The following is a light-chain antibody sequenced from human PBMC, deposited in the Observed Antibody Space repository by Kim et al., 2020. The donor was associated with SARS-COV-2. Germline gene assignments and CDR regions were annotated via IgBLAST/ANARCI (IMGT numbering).Light chain of an antibody. V-gene: IGLV2-14*04. CDR1: SSDVGGYNY. J-gene: IGLJ1*01. Sequence: GQSVTISCTGTSSDVGGYNYVSWYQLHPGKAPKLMIYDVTKRPSGVSNRFSGSKSGNTASLTISGLQAEDEADYYCSSYTRITSYVFGTGTKVTVL. CDR2: DVT. CDR3: SSYTRITSYV.